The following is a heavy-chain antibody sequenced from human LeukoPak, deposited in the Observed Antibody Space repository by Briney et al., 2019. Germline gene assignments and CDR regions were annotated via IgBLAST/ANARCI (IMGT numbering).Heavy chain of an antibody. J-gene: IGHJ4*02. CDR1: AGSPTSDY. D-gene: IGHD3-10*01. CDR3: ARADMVRGVIYFDY. CDR2: IYYRGST. V-gene: IGHV4-59*01. Sequence: PSETLSHTCTVPAGSPTSDYWSWSPHPPREGLEWIGHIYYRGSTNSNTSLKSRVTISVDTSKNQFSLKLSSVTAADTAVYYCARADMVRGVIYFDYWGQGTLVTVSS.